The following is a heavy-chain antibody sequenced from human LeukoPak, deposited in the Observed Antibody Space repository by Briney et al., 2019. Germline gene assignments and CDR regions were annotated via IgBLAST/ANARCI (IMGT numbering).Heavy chain of an antibody. CDR3: ARNHQLPTFYYYYYYYMDV. CDR1: GGSFSGYY. J-gene: IGHJ6*03. V-gene: IGHV4-34*01. D-gene: IGHD2-2*01. CDR2: INHSGST. Sequence: SETLSLTCAVYGGSFSGYYWSWIRQPPGKGLEWIGEINHSGSTNYNPSLKSRVTISVDTSKNQFSLKLSSVTAADTAVYYCARNHQLPTFYYYYYYYMDVWGKGTTVTVSS.